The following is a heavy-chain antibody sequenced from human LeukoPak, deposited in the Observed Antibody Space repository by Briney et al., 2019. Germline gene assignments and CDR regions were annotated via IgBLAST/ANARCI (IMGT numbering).Heavy chain of an antibody. CDR1: GFTFSSYA. CDR2: IGSSGGST. J-gene: IGHJ4*02. D-gene: IGHD6-13*01. V-gene: IGHV3-23*01. Sequence: GGSLRLSCAAPGFTFSSYAMSWVRQAPGKGLEWVSAIGSSGGSTYYADSVKGRFTISRDNSKNTLYLQMNSLRAEDTAVYYCAKVRGNVAAGPTDYWGQGTLVTVSS. CDR3: AKVRGNVAAGPTDY.